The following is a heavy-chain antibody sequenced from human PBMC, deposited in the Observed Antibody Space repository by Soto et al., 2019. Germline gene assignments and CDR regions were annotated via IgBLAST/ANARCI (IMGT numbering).Heavy chain of an antibody. D-gene: IGHD2-21*01. CDR1: GYTFTRYG. V-gene: IGHV1-18*01. CDR3: AGFDTTYSVNWFDP. J-gene: IGHJ5*02. CDR2: ISAYNGNT. Sequence: QVPLVQSGAEVKKPGASVKVSCKASGYTFTRYGISWVRQAPGQGLEWMGWISAYNGNTNYVQKLQGRVTMTTDTSTSTAYMELRSLRSDDTAVYYWAGFDTTYSVNWFDPWGQGTLVTVSS.